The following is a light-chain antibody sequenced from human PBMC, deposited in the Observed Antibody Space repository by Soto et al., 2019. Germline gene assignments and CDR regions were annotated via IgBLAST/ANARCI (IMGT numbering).Light chain of an antibody. V-gene: IGLV1-40*01. J-gene: IGLJ3*02. CDR1: SSNIGAGYD. Sequence: QSVLTQPPSVSGAPGQRVTISCTGSSSNIGAGYDVHWYQQRPGTAPKLLISGNNNRPSGVPDRFSGSKSGTSASLTIGGLQAEDEADYYCQSYDNRLSAWVFGGGTKLTVL. CDR2: GNN. CDR3: QSYDNRLSAWV.